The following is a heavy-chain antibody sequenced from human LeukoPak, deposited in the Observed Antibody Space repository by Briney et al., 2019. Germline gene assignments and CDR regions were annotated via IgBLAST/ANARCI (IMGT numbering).Heavy chain of an antibody. V-gene: IGHV1-2*02. Sequence: ASVKVSCKASGYTFTGYYMHWVRQAPGQGLEWMGWINPNSGGTNYAQKFQGRVTMTRDTSISTAYMELSRLRSDDTAVYYCARDLTSITMIVVVITELDYWGQGTLVTVSS. D-gene: IGHD3-22*01. J-gene: IGHJ4*02. CDR3: ARDLTSITMIVVVITELDY. CDR1: GYTFTGYY. CDR2: INPNSGGT.